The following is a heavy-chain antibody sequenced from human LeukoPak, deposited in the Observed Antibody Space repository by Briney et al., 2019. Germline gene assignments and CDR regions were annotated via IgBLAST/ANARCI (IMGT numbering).Heavy chain of an antibody. J-gene: IGHJ6*03. CDR1: GGSISSYY. CDR3: ARGFYSSSWHYYYYMDV. V-gene: IGHV4-59*01. D-gene: IGHD6-6*01. Sequence: KPSETLSLTCTVSGGSISSYYWSWIRQPPGKGLGWIGYIYYSGSTNYNPSLKSRVTISVDTSKNQFSLKLSSVTAADTAVYYCARGFYSSSWHYYYYMDVWGKGTTVTVSS. CDR2: IYYSGST.